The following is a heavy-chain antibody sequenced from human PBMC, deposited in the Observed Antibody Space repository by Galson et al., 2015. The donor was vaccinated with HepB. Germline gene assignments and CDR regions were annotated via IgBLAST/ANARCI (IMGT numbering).Heavy chain of an antibody. Sequence: QSGAEVKKPGESLKISCKGSGYSFTSYWIAWVRQKPGKGLEWIGIIYPRDSDARYSPSFQGQVTISADKSISTAYLQWSSLKASDTAMYFCARHGYCGGGNCFLHNWFDPGGQGTLVTVSS. D-gene: IGHD2-15*01. J-gene: IGHJ5*02. CDR2: IYPRDSDA. CDR3: ARHGYCGGGNCFLHNWFDP. V-gene: IGHV5-51*01. CDR1: GYSFTSYW.